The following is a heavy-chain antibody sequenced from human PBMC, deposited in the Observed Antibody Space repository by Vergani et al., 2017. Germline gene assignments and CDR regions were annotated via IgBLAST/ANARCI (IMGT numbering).Heavy chain of an antibody. V-gene: IGHV4-61*02. CDR2: IHTSGNT. CDR3: ASGSWLGSSCSRPLFDY. Sequence: QVQLQESGPGLVRPSQTLSLICTVSGGSMSSGSSYWSWIRQSAGKGLEWIGRIHTSGNTNYNPSLKSRVTMSEDTSKNQFSLNLTSVTAADTAVYYCASGSWLGSSCSRPLFDYWGRGTLVTVSS. D-gene: IGHD2-15*01. J-gene: IGHJ4*02. CDR1: GGSMSSGSSY.